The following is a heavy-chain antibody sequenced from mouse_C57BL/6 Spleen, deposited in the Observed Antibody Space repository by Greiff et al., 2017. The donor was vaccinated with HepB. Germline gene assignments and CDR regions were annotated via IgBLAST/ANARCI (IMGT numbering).Heavy chain of an antibody. CDR3: ARVPDYYGSFYFDY. J-gene: IGHJ2*01. CDR1: GYSITSGYY. CDR2: ISYDGSN. D-gene: IGHD1-1*01. V-gene: IGHV3-6*01. Sequence: VQLKESGPGLVKPSQSLSLTCSVTGYSITSGYYWNWIRQFPGNKLEWMGYISYDGSNNYNPSLKNRISITRDTSKNQFFLKLNSVTTEDTATYYGARVPDYYGSFYFDYWGQGTTLTVSS.